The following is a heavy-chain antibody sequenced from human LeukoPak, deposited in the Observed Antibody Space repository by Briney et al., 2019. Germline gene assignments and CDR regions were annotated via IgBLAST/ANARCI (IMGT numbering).Heavy chain of an antibody. CDR2: ITSSGNTR. Sequence: GGSLRLSCTVSGFTLTDHYMSWFRQSPGRGLEWISWITSSGNTRDYADSVKGRFTISRDNTKNSVYLQMTSLRPDDTAVYYCARDPDYGDSYWGQGTLVTVSS. J-gene: IGHJ4*02. CDR3: ARDPDYGDSY. V-gene: IGHV3-11*01. CDR1: GFTLTDHY. D-gene: IGHD4-17*01.